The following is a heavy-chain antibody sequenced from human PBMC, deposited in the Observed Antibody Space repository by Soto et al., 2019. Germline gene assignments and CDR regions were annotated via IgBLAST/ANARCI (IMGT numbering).Heavy chain of an antibody. D-gene: IGHD6-6*01. CDR2: INPNSGGT. J-gene: IGHJ5*02. Sequence: GASVKVSCKASGYTFTGYYMHWVRQAPGQGLEWMGWINPNSGGTNYAQKFQGWVTMTRDTSISTAYMELSRLRSDDTAVYYCASSSIAAIWGFDPWGQGTLVTVS. CDR1: GYTFTGYY. CDR3: ASSSIAAIWGFDP. V-gene: IGHV1-2*04.